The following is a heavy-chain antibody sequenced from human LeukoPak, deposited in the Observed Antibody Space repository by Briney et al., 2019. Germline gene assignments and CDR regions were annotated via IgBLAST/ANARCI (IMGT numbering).Heavy chain of an antibody. D-gene: IGHD3-22*01. CDR3: ARDYYDNSGYDY. J-gene: IGHJ4*02. CDR2: MNPNNGNR. CDR1: GYTFTSYD. Sequence: ASVKVSCKASGYTFTSYDINWVRQATGQGLECIGWMNPNNGNRVHAQMFQGRVNITSNTSISPAYLELSNLRSEDTAVYYCARDYYDNSGYDYWGQGTLVTVSS. V-gene: IGHV1-8*01.